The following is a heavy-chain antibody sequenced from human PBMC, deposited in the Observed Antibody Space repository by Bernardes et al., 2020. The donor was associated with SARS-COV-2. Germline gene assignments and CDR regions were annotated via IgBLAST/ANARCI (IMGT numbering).Heavy chain of an antibody. CDR2: INSGGTIT. Sequence: GGSLRLSCAASEFTFGAYWMHWIRQAPGKGLVWVSLINSGGTITTYADFVKGRFTISRDNTKNILYLQMTGLTVEDTAIYYCARSSGWSPFDSWGRGTLVTVSS. CDR1: EFTFGAYW. CDR3: ARSSGWSPFDS. V-gene: IGHV3-74*01. D-gene: IGHD6-19*01. J-gene: IGHJ4*02.